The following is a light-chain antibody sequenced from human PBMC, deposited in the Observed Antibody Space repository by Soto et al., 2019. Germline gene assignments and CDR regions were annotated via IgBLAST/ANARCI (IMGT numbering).Light chain of an antibody. CDR3: TVWDDSLRGRL. CDR1: SSNIESNF. J-gene: IGLJ2*01. CDR2: RNN. Sequence: QSVLTQPPSASGTPGQRVTISCSGSSSNIESNFVYWYQQFPGTARRLLIYRNNQRPSGVPDRFSGSKSGTSASLAISALRSEDEADYYCTVWDDSLRGRLFGGGTKVTVL. V-gene: IGLV1-47*01.